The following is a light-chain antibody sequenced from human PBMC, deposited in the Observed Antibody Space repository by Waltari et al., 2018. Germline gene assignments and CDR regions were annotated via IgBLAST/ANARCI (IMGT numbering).Light chain of an antibody. CDR1: QSVSVN. CDR3: QQYYDWRRVT. J-gene: IGKJ5*01. Sequence: EILMTQSPATLSVSPGERATLSCRASQSVSVNLAWYQQKPGQAPRLLIYGASTRATGIPARFSGSASGTEFTLTISSLQSEDSAVYYCQQYYDWRRVTFGQGTRLEIK. CDR2: GAS. V-gene: IGKV3D-15*01.